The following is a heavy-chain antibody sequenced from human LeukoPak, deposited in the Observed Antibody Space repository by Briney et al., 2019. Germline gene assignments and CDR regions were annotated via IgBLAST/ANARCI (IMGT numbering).Heavy chain of an antibody. CDR1: GGSISSSSYY. Sequence: PSETLSLTCTVSGGSISSSSYYWGWIRQPPGKGLEWIGSIYYSGSTYYNPSLKSRVTISVDTSKNQFSLKLSSVTAADTAVYHCAVGTGYYPGAWEDYWGQGTLVSVSS. V-gene: IGHV4-39*01. CDR3: AVGTGYYPGAWEDY. J-gene: IGHJ4*02. D-gene: IGHD3/OR15-3a*01. CDR2: IYYSGST.